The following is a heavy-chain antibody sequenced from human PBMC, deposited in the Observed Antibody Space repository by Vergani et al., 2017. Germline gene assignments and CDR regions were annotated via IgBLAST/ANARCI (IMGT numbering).Heavy chain of an antibody. V-gene: IGHV3-66*01. CDR1: GFTVSSNY. CDR2: IYSGGST. D-gene: IGHD3-3*01. J-gene: IGHJ4*02. CDR3: ARGMRFLEWLLYFDW. Sequence: EVQLVESGGGLVKPGGSLRLSCAASGFTVSSNYMSWVRQAPGKGLEWVSVIYSGGSTYYADSVKGRFTISRDNAKNSLYLQMNSLRAEDTAVYYCARGMRFLEWLLYFDWWGQGTLVTVSS.